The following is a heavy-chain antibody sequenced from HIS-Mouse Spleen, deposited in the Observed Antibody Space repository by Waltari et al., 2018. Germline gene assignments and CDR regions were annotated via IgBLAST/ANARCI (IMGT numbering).Heavy chain of an antibody. D-gene: IGHD2-2*01. CDR3: ARCSPVVPAASSLDY. J-gene: IGHJ4*02. Sequence: QVQLVQSGAEVKKPGSSVKVSCKASGGTFSSYAISWVRQAPGQGLECMGRIHPSLGIANFAQKFQVRVTITADKSTSTAYMELSSLRSEDTAVYYCARCSPVVPAASSLDYWGQGTLVTVSS. V-gene: IGHV1-69*04. CDR2: IHPSLGIA. CDR1: GGTFSSYA.